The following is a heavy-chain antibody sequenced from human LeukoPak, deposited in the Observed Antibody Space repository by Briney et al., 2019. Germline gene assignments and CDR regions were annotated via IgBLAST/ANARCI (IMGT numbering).Heavy chain of an antibody. CDR1: GFTFSSYE. CDR3: ARMDPSDYHY. CDR2: ISSSGRTI. D-gene: IGHD4-17*01. V-gene: IGHV3-48*03. J-gene: IGHJ4*02. Sequence: GGSLRLSCAASGFTFSSYEMNWVRQAPGKGLEWVSYISSSGRTIYYADSVKGRFTMSRDNAKNSLYLQMNSLRAEDTAVYYCARMDPSDYHYWGQGTLVTVSS.